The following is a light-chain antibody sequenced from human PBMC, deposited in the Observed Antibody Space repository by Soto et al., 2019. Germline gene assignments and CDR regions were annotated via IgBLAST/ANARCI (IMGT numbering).Light chain of an antibody. V-gene: IGKV1-39*01. J-gene: IGKJ4*01. CDR3: QQSYSAPLT. CDR1: QSINSY. Sequence: DIQMTQSPSSLSASVGDRVTITCRASQSINSYLNWYQQKPGKAPKLLIYAASSLQSGVPSTFSGSGSGTDFTLTISNLQPEDFATYYCQQSYSAPLTFGGGTKVEIK. CDR2: AAS.